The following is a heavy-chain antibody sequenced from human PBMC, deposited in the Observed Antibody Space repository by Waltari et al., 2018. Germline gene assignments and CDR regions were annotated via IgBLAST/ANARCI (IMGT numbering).Heavy chain of an antibody. CDR1: GGSIRSGGYY. V-gene: IGHV4-31*03. CDR3: ARENDFWSGYLDAFDI. J-gene: IGHJ3*02. Sequence: QVQLQESGPGLVKPSQTLSLTCTVSGGSIRSGGYYWSWIRQHPGKGLEWIGYIHYSGSTYYNPSLKSRVTISVDTSKNQFSLKLSSVTAADTAVYYCARENDFWSGYLDAFDIWGQGTMVTVSS. CDR2: IHYSGST. D-gene: IGHD3-3*01.